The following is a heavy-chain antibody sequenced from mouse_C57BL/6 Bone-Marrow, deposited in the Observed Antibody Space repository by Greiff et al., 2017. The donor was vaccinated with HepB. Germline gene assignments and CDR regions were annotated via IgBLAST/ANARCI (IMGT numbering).Heavy chain of an antibody. Sequence: QVQLQQPGAELVKPGASVKLSCKASGYTFTSYWMPWVNQRPGRGLEWIGRFDPNSGGTKYNEKFKSKDTLTVDKPSSTAYMQLSSLTSEDSAVYYCARSRGLWGVEYAMDYWGQGTSVTVSS. V-gene: IGHV1-72*01. D-gene: IGHD6-5*01. CDR2: FDPNSGGT. CDR1: GYTFTSYW. J-gene: IGHJ4*01. CDR3: ARSRGLWGVEYAMDY.